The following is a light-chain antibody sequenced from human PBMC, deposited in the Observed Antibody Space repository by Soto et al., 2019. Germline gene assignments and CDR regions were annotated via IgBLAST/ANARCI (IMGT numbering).Light chain of an antibody. CDR1: ESLSINS. J-gene: IGKJ5*01. Sequence: EIGFTQHPGTLSFPPGETATLSWGASESLSINSLAWYQQKPGQSPRLLVYVASTRDTGIPDRFRGSGPGTDFALTITSLQSEDFAVYYCHQHNNWHPITFGQGTRLEIK. V-gene: IGKV3D-20*02. CDR2: VAS. CDR3: HQHNNWHPIT.